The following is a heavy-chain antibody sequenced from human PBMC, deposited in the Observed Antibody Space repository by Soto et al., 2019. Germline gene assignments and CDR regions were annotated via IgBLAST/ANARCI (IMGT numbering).Heavy chain of an antibody. V-gene: IGHV1-2*04. CDR2: INYNSRGT. CDR3: ARTRGRTVEFAS. Sequence: GSVKVSFKSCVYPFTDYYIHFVRQAAGQGLEWMGWINYNSRGTNYAQKFQVWVTMTRYTSISTAYMDLSRLRSYDTAVYYCARTRGRTVEFASWGQVKMVTGPS. D-gene: IGHD2-2*01. CDR1: VYPFTDYY. J-gene: IGHJ4*02.